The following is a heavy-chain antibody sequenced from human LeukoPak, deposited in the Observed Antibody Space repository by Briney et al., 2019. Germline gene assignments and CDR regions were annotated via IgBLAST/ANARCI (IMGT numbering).Heavy chain of an antibody. CDR3: AKDSFTYYYDSSGWYYCDY. V-gene: IGHV3-30*02. CDR2: IRYDGSNK. CDR1: GFTFSSYG. Sequence: GGSLRLSCAASGFTFSSYGMHWVRQAPGKRLEWVAFIRYDGSNKYYADSVKGRFTISRDNSKNTLYLQMNSLRAEDTAVYYCAKDSFTYYYDSSGWYYCDYWGQGTLVTVSS. D-gene: IGHD3-22*01. J-gene: IGHJ4*02.